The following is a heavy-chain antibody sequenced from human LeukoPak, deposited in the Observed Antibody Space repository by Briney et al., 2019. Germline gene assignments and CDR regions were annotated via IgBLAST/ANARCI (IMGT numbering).Heavy chain of an antibody. CDR3: AREEGFGNWFDP. CDR2: IYYSGST. D-gene: IGHD3-16*01. CDR1: GGSISSYY. V-gene: IGHV4-59*12. J-gene: IGHJ5*02. Sequence: SETLSLTCTVSGGSISSYYWSWIRQPPGKGLEWIGYIYYSGSTNYNPSLKSRVTISVDRSKNQFSLKLSSVTAADTAVYYCAREEGFGNWFDPWGQGTLVTVSS.